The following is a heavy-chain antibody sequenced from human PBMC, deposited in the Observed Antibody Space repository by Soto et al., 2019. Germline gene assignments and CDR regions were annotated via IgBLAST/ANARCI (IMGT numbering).Heavy chain of an antibody. CDR1: GFTFSSYG. V-gene: IGHV3-33*01. Sequence: QVQLVESGGGVVQPGRSLRLSCAASGFTFSSYGMHWVRQAPGKGLEWVAVIWYDGSNKYYADSVKGRFTISRDNSNNTLYLQMNSLRAEDTAVYYCARENIYGSGDYYYYGMDVWGQGTTVTVSS. D-gene: IGHD3-10*01. CDR3: ARENIYGSGDYYYYGMDV. CDR2: IWYDGSNK. J-gene: IGHJ6*01.